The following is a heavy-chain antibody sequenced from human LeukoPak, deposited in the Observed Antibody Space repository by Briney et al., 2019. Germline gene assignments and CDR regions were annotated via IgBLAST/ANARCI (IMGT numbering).Heavy chain of an antibody. D-gene: IGHD3-10*01. CDR3: ARAPGLWFGELSDY. Sequence: GGSLRLSCAASGFTVSGNYMSWVRQAPGKGLEWVSAISESGDRTYYADSVKGRFTISRDNSKNTLYLQMNSLRAEDTAVYYCARAPGLWFGELSDYWGQGTLVTVSS. V-gene: IGHV3-53*01. CDR1: GFTVSGNY. CDR2: ISESGDRT. J-gene: IGHJ4*02.